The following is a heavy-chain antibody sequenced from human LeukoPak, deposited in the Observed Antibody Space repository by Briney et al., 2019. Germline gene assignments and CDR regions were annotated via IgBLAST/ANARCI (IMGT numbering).Heavy chain of an antibody. CDR3: ARRGHYDSSGPPFDY. D-gene: IGHD3-22*01. V-gene: IGHV4-39*07. Sequence: SETLSLTCTVSGGSISSSSYYWGWIRQPPGKGLEWIGSIYYSGSTYYNPSLKSRVTISVDTSKNRFSLKLSSATAADTAVYYCARRGHYDSSGPPFDYWGQGTLVTVSS. CDR2: IYYSGST. CDR1: GGSISSSSYY. J-gene: IGHJ4*02.